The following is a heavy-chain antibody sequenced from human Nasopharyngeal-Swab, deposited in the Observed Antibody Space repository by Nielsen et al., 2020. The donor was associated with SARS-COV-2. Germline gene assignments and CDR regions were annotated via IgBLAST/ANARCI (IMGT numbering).Heavy chain of an antibody. CDR2: ISSSGSTI. J-gene: IGHJ6*02. D-gene: IGHD7-27*01. CDR1: GFTFSSYE. Sequence: GESLKISCAASGFTFSSYEMNWVRQAPGKGLEWVSYISSSGSTIYYADSVKGRFTISRDNAKNSLYLQMNSLRAEDTAVYYCARDLGIRGTYEDGMDVWGQGTTVTVS. CDR3: ARDLGIRGTYEDGMDV. V-gene: IGHV3-48*03.